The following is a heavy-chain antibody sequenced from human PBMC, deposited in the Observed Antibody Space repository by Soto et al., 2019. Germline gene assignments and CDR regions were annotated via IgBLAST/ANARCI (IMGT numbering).Heavy chain of an antibody. J-gene: IGHJ6*01. Sequence: QVQLVQSGAEVKKPGASVKVSCKASGYTFTSYGTSWVRQAPGQGLEWMGWISAYNGNTNYAQKLQGRVTMTTDTSTSTAYMELRSLRSDDTAVYYCALAKLDPYSYGYRDYYYGMDFWGQGTTVTVSS. CDR1: GYTFTSYG. CDR2: ISAYNGNT. V-gene: IGHV1-18*01. CDR3: ALAKLDPYSYGYRDYYYGMDF. D-gene: IGHD5-18*01.